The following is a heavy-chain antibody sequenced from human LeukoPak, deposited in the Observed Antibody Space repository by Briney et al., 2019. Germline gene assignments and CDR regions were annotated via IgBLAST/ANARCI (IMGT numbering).Heavy chain of an antibody. CDR2: ISSSSSYI. Sequence: GGSLRLSCAVSGFTFSSYSMNWVRQAPGRGLEWVSSISSSSSYIYYADSVKSRFTISRDNAKNSLYLQMNSLRAEDTAVYYCARDVAVAGFDYWGQGTLVTVSS. CDR3: ARDVAVAGFDY. V-gene: IGHV3-21*01. D-gene: IGHD6-19*01. J-gene: IGHJ4*02. CDR1: GFTFSSYS.